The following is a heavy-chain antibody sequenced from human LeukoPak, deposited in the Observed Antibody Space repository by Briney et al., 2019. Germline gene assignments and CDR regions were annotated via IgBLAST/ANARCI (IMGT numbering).Heavy chain of an antibody. CDR3: SSFDH. D-gene: IGHD6-6*01. J-gene: IGHJ4*02. CDR2: VSYDGSSQ. Sequence: GGSLRLSCAASGFSLSNYGMHWVRQAPGKGLEWVAVVSYDGSSQYYADSVKGRFTISRDNSRNTLFLEMNSLRGEDTAVYYCSSFDHWGQGTLVIVSS. V-gene: IGHV3-30*03. CDR1: GFSLSNYG.